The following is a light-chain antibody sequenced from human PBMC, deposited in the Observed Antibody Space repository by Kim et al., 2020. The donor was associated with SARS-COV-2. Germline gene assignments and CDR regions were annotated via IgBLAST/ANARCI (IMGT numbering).Light chain of an antibody. V-gene: IGLV1-47*01. CDR3: AAWDDSLSVHYV. CDR1: SSNIGSNN. CDR2: ENY. Sequence: ELTQPPSVSGTPGQRVTISCSGSSSNIGSNNVDWYQQFPGAAPKLLINENYQRPSGVPDRFSGSKSGTSASLAISGLRSEDEADYFCAAWDDSLSVHYVFGSGTKVTVL. J-gene: IGLJ1*01.